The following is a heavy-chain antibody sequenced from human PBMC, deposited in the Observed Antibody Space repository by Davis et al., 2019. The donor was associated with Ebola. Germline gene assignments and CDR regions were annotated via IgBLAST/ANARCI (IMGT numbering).Heavy chain of an antibody. D-gene: IGHD1-7*01. J-gene: IGHJ5*02. CDR1: GYTFTGYY. Sequence: ASVKVSCKASGYTFTGYYMHWLRQAPGQGLEWMGRINPNSGGTNYAQKFQGRVTLTRDKSISTAYMELSRLTSDDTAVYYCAREGLFKWNYDHWGQGTLVTVSS. CDR3: AREGLFKWNYDH. V-gene: IGHV1-2*06. CDR2: INPNSGGT.